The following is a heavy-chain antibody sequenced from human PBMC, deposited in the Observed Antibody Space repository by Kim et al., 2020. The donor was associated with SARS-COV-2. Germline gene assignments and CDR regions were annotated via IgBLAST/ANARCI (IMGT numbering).Heavy chain of an antibody. Sequence: SETLSLTCTVSGGSISSSGYYWGWVRQPPGKGLEWIGNIYYTGSTLYSTSLQSRVTISVDTSKDRFSLKLRSVTAADTAIYYCARDRLGHQPGYYYNYG. J-gene: IGHJ6*01. CDR1: GGSISSSGYY. D-gene: IGHD3-16*01. CDR3: ARDRLGHQPGYYYNYG. V-gene: IGHV4-39*07. CDR2: IYYTGST.